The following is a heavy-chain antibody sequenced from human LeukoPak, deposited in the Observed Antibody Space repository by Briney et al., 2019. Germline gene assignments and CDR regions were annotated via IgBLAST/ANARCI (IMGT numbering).Heavy chain of an antibody. CDR2: IYTSGST. Sequence: SETLSLTCTVSGGSIGSYYWSWIRQPAGKGLEWIGRIYTSGSTNYNPSLKSRVTMSVDTSKNQFSLKLSSVTAAGTAVYYCARERGSWDFYYYMDVWGKGTTVTVSS. D-gene: IGHD6-13*01. J-gene: IGHJ6*03. CDR3: ARERGSWDFYYYMDV. CDR1: GGSIGSYY. V-gene: IGHV4-4*07.